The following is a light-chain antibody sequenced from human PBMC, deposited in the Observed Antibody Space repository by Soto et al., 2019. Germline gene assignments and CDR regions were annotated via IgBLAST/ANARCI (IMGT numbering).Light chain of an antibody. V-gene: IGKV3-20*01. CDR1: QSVSSSY. Sequence: EIVLTQSPGTLSLSPGERATLSCRASQSVSSSYLAWYQQKPGQAPRLLIYGASSRATGIPDRFSGSGSGTDFTLTISRLEPEDFEVYYCQQYGSSLFTFGRGTKVDIX. CDR3: QQYGSSLFT. CDR2: GAS. J-gene: IGKJ4*01.